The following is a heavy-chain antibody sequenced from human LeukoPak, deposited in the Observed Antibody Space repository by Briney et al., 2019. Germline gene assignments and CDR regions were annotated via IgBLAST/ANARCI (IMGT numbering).Heavy chain of an antibody. CDR2: INPNSGGT. J-gene: IGHJ6*04. V-gene: IGHV1-2*02. CDR1: GYTFTAYY. CDR3: AKARGLYCSSTSCYDCDV. Sequence: ASVKVSCKVSGYTFTAYYIHWVRQAPRQGLEWMGWINPNSGGTNYAQKFQGRFTLTRDTSITTAYMELSRLRSDDTAVYYCAKARGLYCSSTSCYDCDVWGKGTTVTVSS. D-gene: IGHD2-2*01.